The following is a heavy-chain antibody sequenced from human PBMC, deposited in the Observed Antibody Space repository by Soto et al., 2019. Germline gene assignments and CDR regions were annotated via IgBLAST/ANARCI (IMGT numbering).Heavy chain of an antibody. J-gene: IGHJ5*02. V-gene: IGHV3-23*01. CDR2: ISGSGGST. CDR1: GFTFSSYA. D-gene: IGHD6-13*01. CDR3: AKDLASSWSPGWFDP. Sequence: EVQLLESGGGLVQPGGSLRLSCAASGFTFSSYAMSWVRQAPGKGLEWVSAISGSGGSTYYADSVKGRFTISRDNSKNTLYRQMNSLRAEDTAVYYCAKDLASSWSPGWFDPWGQGTLVTVSS.